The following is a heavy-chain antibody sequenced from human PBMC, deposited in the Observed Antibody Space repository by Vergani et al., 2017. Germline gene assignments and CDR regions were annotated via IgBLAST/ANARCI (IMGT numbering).Heavy chain of an antibody. D-gene: IGHD6-19*01. CDR1: GFTFILHA. J-gene: IGHJ3*02. CDR2: LSASDRRT. CDR3: AKVGRSEGAGTVGAFDS. V-gene: IGHV3-23*01. Sequence: EVQLLESGGDLVQPGGSLRLSCAASGFTFILHAMSWVRQAPGKGLEWVSTLSASDRRTHYADSVKGRFTISRDNSKNTLFLHMNSLRPEDTAVYYCAKVGRSEGAGTVGAFDSWGQGTMVTVAS.